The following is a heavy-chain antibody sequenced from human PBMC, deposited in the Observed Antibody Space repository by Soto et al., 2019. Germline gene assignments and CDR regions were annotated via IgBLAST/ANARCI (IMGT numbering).Heavy chain of an antibody. CDR3: ARTVGYSYGPDPYYFDY. V-gene: IGHV1-69*13. D-gene: IGHD5-18*01. CDR2: IIPIFGTA. CDR1: GGTFSSYA. Sequence: ASVKVSCKASGGTFSSYAISWVRQAPGQGLEWMGGIIPIFGTANYAQKFQGRVTITADESTSTAYMELSSLRSEDTAVYYCARTVGYSYGPDPYYFDYWGQGTLVTVS. J-gene: IGHJ4*02.